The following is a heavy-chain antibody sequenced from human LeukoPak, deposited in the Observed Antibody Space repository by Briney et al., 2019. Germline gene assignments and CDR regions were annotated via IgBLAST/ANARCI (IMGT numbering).Heavy chain of an antibody. Sequence: ASVKVSCKAAGYTFTSYGISWVRQDPGQGLEWMGWISGYNGHTNYAQKLQGRVTMTTHTSTSTAYMELRSLRSDDTAVYYCARAGHRKYYYDNAYDYWGQGTLVTVSS. CDR3: ARAGHRKYYYDNAYDY. V-gene: IGHV1-18*01. D-gene: IGHD3-22*01. J-gene: IGHJ4*02. CDR1: GYTFTSYG. CDR2: ISGYNGHT.